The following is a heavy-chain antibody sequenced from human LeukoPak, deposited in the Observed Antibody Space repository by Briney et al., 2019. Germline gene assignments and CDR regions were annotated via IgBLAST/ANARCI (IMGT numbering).Heavy chain of an antibody. CDR1: GGSISHYY. CDR2: IYTSGST. D-gene: IGHD2-2*01. Sequence: SETLSLTCTVSGGSISHYYWSWIRQPTGKGLEWIGRIYTSGSTNSNPSLKSRVTMSVDTSKNQFSLKLSSVTAADTAVYYCARGDIVVVPAAIRRYYYYAMDVWGQGTTVTVSS. J-gene: IGHJ6*02. V-gene: IGHV4-4*07. CDR3: ARGDIVVVPAAIRRYYYYAMDV.